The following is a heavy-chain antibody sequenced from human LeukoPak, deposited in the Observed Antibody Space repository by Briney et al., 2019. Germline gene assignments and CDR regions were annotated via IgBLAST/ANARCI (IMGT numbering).Heavy chain of an antibody. CDR3: ARRQYSSSWFSDAFDI. CDR2: IYPGDSDT. J-gene: IGHJ3*02. CDR1: GYSFTSYW. V-gene: IGHV5-51*03. D-gene: IGHD6-13*01. Sequence: KPGESLKISCKGSGYSFTSYWIGWVRQMPGKGLEWMGIIYPGDSDTRYSPSFQGQVTISADKSISTAYLQWSSLKASDTAMYYCARRQYSSSWFSDAFDIWGQGTMVTVSS.